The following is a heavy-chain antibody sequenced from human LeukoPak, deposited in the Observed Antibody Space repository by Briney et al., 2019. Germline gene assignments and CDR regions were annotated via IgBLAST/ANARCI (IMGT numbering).Heavy chain of an antibody. CDR1: GFTFSSYW. V-gene: IGHV3-7*01. Sequence: GGSLRLSCAASGFTFSSYWMSRVRQAPGKGLEWVANIKQDGSEKYYVDSVKGRFTISRDNAKNSLYLQMNSLRAEDTAVYYCAREDYDFWSGYYNGMDVWGQGTTVTVSS. CDR2: IKQDGSEK. CDR3: AREDYDFWSGYYNGMDV. D-gene: IGHD3-3*01. J-gene: IGHJ6*02.